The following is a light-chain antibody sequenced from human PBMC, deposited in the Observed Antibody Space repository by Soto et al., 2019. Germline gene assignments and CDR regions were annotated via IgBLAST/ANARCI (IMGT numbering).Light chain of an antibody. CDR2: DVT. V-gene: IGLV2-14*01. CDR1: SSDVGYYNY. CDR3: TSYTSSNTYV. Sequence: QSALTQPASVSGAPGQSITISCTGTSSDVGYYNYVSWYQQRPGKAPKLMIYDVTTRPSGVSYRFSGSKSGNTASLTISGLQAEDEADYYCTSYTSSNTYVFGNGTKVTVL. J-gene: IGLJ1*01.